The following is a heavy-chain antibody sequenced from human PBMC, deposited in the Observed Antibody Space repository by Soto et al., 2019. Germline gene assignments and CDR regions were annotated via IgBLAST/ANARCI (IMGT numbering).Heavy chain of an antibody. CDR2: ISLYSDGT. Sequence: ASVKVSCKTSGYTFSNYGITWVRQAPGQPLEWLGWISLYSDGTNYAQKFQGRVSMTTDTSTTTAYMEPRSLRSDDTAVYYCARVVPGAEAWFGPWGQGTLVTVSS. V-gene: IGHV1-18*01. D-gene: IGHD2-2*01. CDR1: GYTFSNYG. J-gene: IGHJ5*02. CDR3: ARVVPGAEAWFGP.